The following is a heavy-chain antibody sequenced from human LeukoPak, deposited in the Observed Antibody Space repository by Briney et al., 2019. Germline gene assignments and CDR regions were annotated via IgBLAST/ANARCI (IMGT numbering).Heavy chain of an antibody. D-gene: IGHD2-21*02. V-gene: IGHV3-74*01. CDR3: VRYLGVTAGDF. J-gene: IGHJ4*02. CDR1: GFTLSGLW. CDR2: MNSGGSTT. Sequence: GGSLRLSCVASGFTLSGLWMHWVRQAPGKGLEWVSRMNSGGSTTTYADSVKGRFTISRDNAKNTLFLQMNSLTVEDTAVYYCVRYLGVTAGDFWGQGTLVTVSS.